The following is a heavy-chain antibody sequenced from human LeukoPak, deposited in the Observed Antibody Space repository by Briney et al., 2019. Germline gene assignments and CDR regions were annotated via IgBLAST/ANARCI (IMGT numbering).Heavy chain of an antibody. D-gene: IGHD3-16*02. Sequence: ASVKVSCKASGGTFSSYAISWVRQAPGQGLEWMGGIIPIFGTADYAQKFQGRVTITADESTSTAYMELSSLRSGDTAVYYCARDGPANNYVWGNYRPPDSWGQGTLVTVSS. J-gene: IGHJ4*02. CDR2: IIPIFGTA. V-gene: IGHV1-69*13. CDR1: GGTFSSYA. CDR3: ARDGPANNYVWGNYRPPDS.